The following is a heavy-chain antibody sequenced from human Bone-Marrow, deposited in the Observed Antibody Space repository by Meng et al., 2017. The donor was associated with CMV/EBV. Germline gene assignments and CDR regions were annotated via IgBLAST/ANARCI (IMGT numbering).Heavy chain of an antibody. CDR2: LSYGGSI. Sequence: AETLSLTCTVSGASISSSSYFWDWIRQSPGKGLEWIGSLSYGGSIYYNSPLKSRVAISVDMSKNQITLRLRSVIAADTAVYYCAKIFPSDYYKYTMDVWGQGTTVTVSS. V-gene: IGHV4-39*06. D-gene: IGHD2-21*02. CDR1: GASISSSSYF. J-gene: IGHJ6*02. CDR3: AKIFPSDYYKYTMDV.